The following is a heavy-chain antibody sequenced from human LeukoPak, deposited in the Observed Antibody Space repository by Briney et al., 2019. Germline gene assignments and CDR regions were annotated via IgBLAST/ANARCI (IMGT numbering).Heavy chain of an antibody. CDR3: AREMIAVAVNWFDP. V-gene: IGHV3-30*04. D-gene: IGHD6-19*01. Sequence: GGSLRLSCAASGFTFSSYAMHWVRQAPGKGLEWVAVISYDGSNKYYADSVKGRFTISRDNSKNTLYLQMNSLRAEDTAVYYCAREMIAVAVNWFDPWGQGTLVTVSS. J-gene: IGHJ5*02. CDR1: GFTFSSYA. CDR2: ISYDGSNK.